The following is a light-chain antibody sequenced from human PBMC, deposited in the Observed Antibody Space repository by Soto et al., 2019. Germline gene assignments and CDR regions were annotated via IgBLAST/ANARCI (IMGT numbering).Light chain of an antibody. V-gene: IGKV3-20*01. J-gene: IGKJ5*01. CDR3: QQYGSSPPYLIT. CDR1: QSVSSSY. CDR2: GAS. Sequence: EIVLTQSPGTLSLSPGERATLSCRASQSVSSSYLAWYQQKPGQAPRLLIYGASSRATGIPDRFSGSGSGTDFTLTISRLGPEDFAVYYCQQYGSSPPYLITFGQGTRLEIK.